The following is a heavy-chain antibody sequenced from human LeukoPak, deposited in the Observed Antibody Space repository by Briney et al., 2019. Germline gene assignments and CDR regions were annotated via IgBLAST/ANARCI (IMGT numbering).Heavy chain of an antibody. CDR2: IYYSGST. Sequence: PSETLSLTCTVSGGSLSSGGYYWSWIRQHPGKGLEWIGYIYYSGSTYYNPSLKSRVTISVDTSKNQFSLKLSSVTAADTAVYYCARGLLPPKGAFDIWGQGTMVTVSS. V-gene: IGHV4-31*03. CDR1: GGSLSSGGYY. CDR3: ARGLLPPKGAFDI. D-gene: IGHD2/OR15-2a*01. J-gene: IGHJ3*02.